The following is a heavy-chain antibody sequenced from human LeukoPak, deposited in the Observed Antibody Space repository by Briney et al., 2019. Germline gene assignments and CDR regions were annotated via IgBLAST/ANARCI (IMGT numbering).Heavy chain of an antibody. V-gene: IGHV3-30*02. CDR1: GFTFSNYG. D-gene: IGHD1-14*01. CDR2: IRYDGNNL. CDR3: AKDNPLDY. Sequence: QAGGSLRLSCGASGFTFSNYGMLWVRQAPGKGLEWVAFIRYDGNNLLYADSVKGRFTISRDNSKNTLYLHIKSLRAEDTAVYYCAKDNPLDYWGQGTLVIVSS. J-gene: IGHJ4*02.